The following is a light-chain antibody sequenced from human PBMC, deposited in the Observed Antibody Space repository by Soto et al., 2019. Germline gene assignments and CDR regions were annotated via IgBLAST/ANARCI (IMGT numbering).Light chain of an antibody. Sequence: DIQMTQSPSSLSASVGDRVSITCRASQGISNYLAWYQQKPGKVPEILIYAASTLRSGVPSRFSGGGSGTDFTLTIRSLQPGDVATYYCQKYNSAPLTFGGGTKVELK. J-gene: IGKJ4*01. V-gene: IGKV1-27*01. CDR2: AAS. CDR3: QKYNSAPLT. CDR1: QGISNY.